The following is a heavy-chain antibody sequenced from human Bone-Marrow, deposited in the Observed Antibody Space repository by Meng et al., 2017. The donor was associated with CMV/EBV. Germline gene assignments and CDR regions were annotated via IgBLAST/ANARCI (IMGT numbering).Heavy chain of an antibody. CDR3: ARAHCSSTSCLIDY. V-gene: IGHV1-2*02. D-gene: IGHD2-2*01. J-gene: IGHJ4*02. CDR1: GYTFTGYY. CDR2: INPNSGGT. Sequence: QVQLGQPGAEGKKPGASVKVSCKASGYTFTGYYMHWVRQAPGQGLEWMGWINPNSGGTNYAQKFQGRVTMTRDTSISTAYMKLSRLRSDDTAVYYCARAHCSSTSCLIDYWGQGTLVTVSS.